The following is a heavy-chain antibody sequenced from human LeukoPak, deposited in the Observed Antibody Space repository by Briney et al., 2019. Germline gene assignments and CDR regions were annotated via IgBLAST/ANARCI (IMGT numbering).Heavy chain of an antibody. CDR1: GFTVSSNY. J-gene: IGHJ4*02. D-gene: IGHD5-12*01. Sequence: PGGSLRLSCAASGFTVSSNYMSWVRQAPGKGLEWVSAITGSGGSTYYADSVKGRFTISRDNSKNTLYLQISSLRAEDTAVYYCAKYGGYSAYDFWGQGTLVTVSS. CDR2: ITGSGGST. V-gene: IGHV3-23*01. CDR3: AKYGGYSAYDF.